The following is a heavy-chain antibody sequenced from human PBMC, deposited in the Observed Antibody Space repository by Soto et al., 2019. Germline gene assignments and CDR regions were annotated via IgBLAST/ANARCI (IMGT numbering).Heavy chain of an antibody. CDR1: GGSISSSNYY. Sequence: SETLSLTCTLSGGSISSSNYYWGWIRQPPGKGLEWIGRVYYSGTTYYNPSLKSRVTITADTSKNQFSLKLSSVTATDTAVYYCAGAFFGVVITLRSFDFWGQGIMVTVS. CDR3: AGAFFGVVITLRSFDF. J-gene: IGHJ3*01. CDR2: VYYSGTT. V-gene: IGHV4-39*01. D-gene: IGHD3-3*01.